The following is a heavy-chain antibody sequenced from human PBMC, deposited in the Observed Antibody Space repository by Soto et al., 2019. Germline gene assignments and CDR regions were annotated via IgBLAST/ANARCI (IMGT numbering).Heavy chain of an antibody. V-gene: IGHV1-46*01. J-gene: IGHJ4*02. Sequence: ASVKVSCKTSGDTFTSHYIHWVRQAPGQGLEWMGVINPSDGSTYSAQKFQGRVTMTRDTSTSTVYLELSSLRAEDSAMYYCVRDRFGYGDSGDWGQGTLVTVSS. CDR3: VRDRFGYGDSGD. CDR1: GDTFTSHY. D-gene: IGHD4-17*01. CDR2: INPSDGST.